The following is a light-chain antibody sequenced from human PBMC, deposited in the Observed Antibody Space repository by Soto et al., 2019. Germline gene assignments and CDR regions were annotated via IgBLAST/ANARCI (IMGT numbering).Light chain of an antibody. CDR2: GAS. CDR1: QSVSSNY. CDR3: QHYGRSPPSWT. J-gene: IGKJ1*01. Sequence: EIVLTQSPGTLSLSAGERATLSYRASQSVSSNYLAWYQQKPGQPPRLLISGASSRATGIPDRFIGSGSGTDFTLTISSLEPEDFAVYYCQHYGRSPPSWTFGQGTKVEIK. V-gene: IGKV3-20*01.